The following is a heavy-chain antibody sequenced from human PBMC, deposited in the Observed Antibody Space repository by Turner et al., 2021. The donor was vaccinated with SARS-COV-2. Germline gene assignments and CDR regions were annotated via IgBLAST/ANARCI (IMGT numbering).Heavy chain of an antibody. D-gene: IGHD3-3*01. CDR3: ARERRGYYAEY. Sequence: QVHLVESGGGVVQPGGSLRLACAASGFSFSNYAMHWVRQAPGKGLEWVAIISYDGRNKYYADSVKGRFTISRDDSKSTLYLQMNSLRPEDTAIYYCARERRGYYAEYWGQGTLVTVSS. J-gene: IGHJ4*02. V-gene: IGHV3-30*04. CDR1: GFSFSNYA. CDR2: ISYDGRNK.